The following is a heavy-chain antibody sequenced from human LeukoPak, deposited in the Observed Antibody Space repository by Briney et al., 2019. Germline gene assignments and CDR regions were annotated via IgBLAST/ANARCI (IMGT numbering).Heavy chain of an antibody. D-gene: IGHD3-16*01. Sequence: SETLSLTCTVSGGSISSNTYYSAWIRQDSAKGLEWTGSVSYSGTTYYNPSLKSRLTISVDTSKNQFSLKVSSVTASGTAVYYCARQLSWGLSYFDSWGQGTLVTVSS. J-gene: IGHJ4*02. V-gene: IGHV4-39*01. CDR2: VSYSGTT. CDR3: ARQLSWGLSYFDS. CDR1: GGSISSNTYY.